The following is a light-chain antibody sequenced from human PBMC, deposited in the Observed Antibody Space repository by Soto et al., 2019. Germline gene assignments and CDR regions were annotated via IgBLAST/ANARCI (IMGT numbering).Light chain of an antibody. Sequence: GDRVTISCXATQSIGTSLAWYQQKPARAAKYLTYDASSLESGAPSRCSGSGSGTAFTLTISSLHPDDFASYYCQHYNSYSEAFGQGTKVDIK. CDR3: QHYNSYSEA. CDR2: DAS. J-gene: IGKJ1*01. V-gene: IGKV1-5*01. CDR1: QSIGTS.